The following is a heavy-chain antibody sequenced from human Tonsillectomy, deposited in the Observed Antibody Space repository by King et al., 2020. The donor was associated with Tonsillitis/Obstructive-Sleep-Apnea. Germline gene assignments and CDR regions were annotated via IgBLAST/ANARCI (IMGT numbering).Heavy chain of an antibody. V-gene: IGHV3-30*18. D-gene: IGHD3-3*01. J-gene: IGHJ6*04. CDR1: GFSFSKHG. CDR2: ISDDGSNE. Sequence: VQLVESGGGVVQPGRSLRLSCAASGFSFSKHGMHWVRQAPGTGLEWVAGISDDGSNEFYGDSVKGRFTISRDNSKNTLSLQMNSLRVEDTAVFYCVKDLGRITIFALDFWGKGTTVTVSS. CDR3: VKDLGRITIFALDF.